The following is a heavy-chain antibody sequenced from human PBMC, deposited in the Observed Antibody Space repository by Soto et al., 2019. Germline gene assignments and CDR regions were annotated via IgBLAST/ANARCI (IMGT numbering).Heavy chain of an antibody. CDR1: GGSISNYY. Sequence: QVQLQESGPGLVKPSETLSLTCTVSGGSISNYYWSWIRQPPGKGLEWIGYIYYSGSTRYNPSLKRRVTLSVDTSKNQFSLKLSSVTAADTAVYYCARHGPIAAAGTVFDYWGQGTLVTVSS. CDR3: ARHGPIAAAGTVFDY. D-gene: IGHD6-13*01. V-gene: IGHV4-59*08. CDR2: IYYSGST. J-gene: IGHJ4*02.